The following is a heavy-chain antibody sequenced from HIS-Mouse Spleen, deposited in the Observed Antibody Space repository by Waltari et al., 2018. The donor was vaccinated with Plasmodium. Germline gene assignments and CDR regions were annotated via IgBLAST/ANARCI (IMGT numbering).Heavy chain of an antibody. CDR3: ARVLGYKAAAGTFVEYFQH. CDR1: GYTFTGYY. Sequence: QVQLVQSGAEVKQPGASVKVSCKASGYTFTGYYMHRVRQAPGQGLEWMGWTNPNSGGTNYAQKFQGRVTMTRDTSISTAYMELSRLRSDDTAVDYCARVLGYKAAAGTFVEYFQHWGQGTLVTVSS. J-gene: IGHJ1*01. CDR2: TNPNSGGT. V-gene: IGHV1-2*02. D-gene: IGHD6-13*01.